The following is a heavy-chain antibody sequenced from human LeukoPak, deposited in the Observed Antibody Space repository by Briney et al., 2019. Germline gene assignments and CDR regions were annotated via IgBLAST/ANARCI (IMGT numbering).Heavy chain of an antibody. CDR1: GFTFSSYA. J-gene: IGHJ6*03. CDR3: ARHGSITMVRGRLRYYYMDV. V-gene: IGHV3-23*01. CDR2: ISASGGST. D-gene: IGHD3-10*01. Sequence: GGTLRLSCGASGFTFSSYAMSWVRQAPGKGLEWVSRISASGGSTYYGDSVKGRFTISRDNSKNTLYLQMNSLRAEDTAVYYCARHGSITMVRGRLRYYYMDVWGKGTTVTISS.